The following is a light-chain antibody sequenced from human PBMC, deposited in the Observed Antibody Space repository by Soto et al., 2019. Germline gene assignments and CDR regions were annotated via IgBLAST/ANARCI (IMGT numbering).Light chain of an antibody. CDR2: EVS. CDR3: SSYTSTNFWV. V-gene: IGLV2-14*01. J-gene: IGLJ3*02. Sequence: QSVLTQPASVSGSPGQSITISCTGTSSDVGGYNYVSWYQQHPGKAPKLLIYEVSNRPSGMSNRFSGSKSGITASLTISGLQAEDEADYYCSSYTSTNFWVFGEGTKVTVL. CDR1: SSDVGGYNY.